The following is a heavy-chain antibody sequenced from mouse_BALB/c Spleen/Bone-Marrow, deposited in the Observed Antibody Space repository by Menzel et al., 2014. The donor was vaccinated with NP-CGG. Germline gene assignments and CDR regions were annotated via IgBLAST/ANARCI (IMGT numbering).Heavy chain of an antibody. CDR2: IDPYYGGT. CDR3: ARRGTYGSSPYDCAMDY. D-gene: IGHD1-1*01. Sequence: EVQLQQSGPELEKPGASVKISCKASGYSFTGYNMNWVKQSNGKSLEWIGNIDPYYGGTSYNQKFKGKATLTVDKSSSTAYMQLKSLTSEDSAVYYCARRGTYGSSPYDCAMDYWGQGTSVTVSS. CDR1: GYSFTGYN. J-gene: IGHJ4*01. V-gene: IGHV1-39*01.